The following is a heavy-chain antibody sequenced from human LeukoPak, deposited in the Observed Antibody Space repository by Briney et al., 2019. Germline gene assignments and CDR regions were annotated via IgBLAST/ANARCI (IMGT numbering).Heavy chain of an antibody. J-gene: IGHJ4*02. CDR2: ISYSGST. Sequence: SETLSLTCTVSGGSISSYYWSWIRQPPGKGLEWIACISYSGSTKYNPSLKSRVTISVDTSKNQFSLRLNSVTAAETAVYYCVSQLGGTTFHWGQGTLVTVSS. D-gene: IGHD1/OR15-1a*01. V-gene: IGHV4-59*01. CDR1: GGSISSYY. CDR3: VSQLGGTTFH.